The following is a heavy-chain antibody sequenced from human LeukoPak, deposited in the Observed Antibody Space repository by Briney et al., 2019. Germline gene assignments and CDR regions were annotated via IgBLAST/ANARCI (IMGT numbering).Heavy chain of an antibody. D-gene: IGHD4-11*01. CDR1: GFRFTSFG. CDR3: ARDSDYSGNGNGDWFDP. J-gene: IGHJ5*02. CDR2: ISTYIGVT. V-gene: IGHV1-18*04. Sequence: ASVNVSCKTSGFRFTSFGVSWVRQAPGQGLEWMGWISTYIGVTHYAEKFEDRVTMTIDTPTTTAYMELRSLRYDDTAVYYCARDSDYSGNGNGDWFDPWGQGTVVTVSS.